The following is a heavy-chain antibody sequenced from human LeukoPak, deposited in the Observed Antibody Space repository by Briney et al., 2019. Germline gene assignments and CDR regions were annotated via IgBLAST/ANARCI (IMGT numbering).Heavy chain of an antibody. CDR2: INHSGST. CDR3: ARDNPLNWFDP. V-gene: IGHV4-34*01. D-gene: IGHD1-14*01. CDR1: GGSFSGYY. Sequence: SETLSLTCAVYGGSFSGYYWSWIRQPPGKGLEWIGEINHSGSTNYNPSLKSRVTISVDTSKNQFPLKLSSVTAADTAVYYCARDNPLNWFDPWGQGTLVTVSS. J-gene: IGHJ5*02.